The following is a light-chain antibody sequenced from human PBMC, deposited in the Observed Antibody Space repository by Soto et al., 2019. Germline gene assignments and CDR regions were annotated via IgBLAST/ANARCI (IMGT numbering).Light chain of an antibody. CDR1: QGISTY. V-gene: IGKV1-39*01. J-gene: IGKJ5*01. CDR3: QQRNIWPPVT. CDR2: DVS. Sequence: DIQMTQSPSSLSASVGDRVTITCRASQGISTYLNWYQQKPGKAPELLIYDVSTLQSGVPSRFSGTGSGTEFTLTISSLEPEDFAVYYCQQRNIWPPVTFGQGTRLEIK.